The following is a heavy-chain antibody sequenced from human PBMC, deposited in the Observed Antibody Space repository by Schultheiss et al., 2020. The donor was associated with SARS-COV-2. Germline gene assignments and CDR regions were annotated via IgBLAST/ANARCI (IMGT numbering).Heavy chain of an antibody. J-gene: IGHJ5*02. V-gene: IGHV3-33*01. CDR1: GFTFSSYG. CDR3: ARVGLWFGVLNGGDWFDP. CDR2: IWYDGSNK. Sequence: GGSLRLSCAASGFTFSSYGMHWVRQAPGKGLEWVAVIWYDGSNKFYADSVKGRFTISRDNSKNRLYLQMNSLRAEDTAVYYCARVGLWFGVLNGGDWFDPWGQGTLVTVSS. D-gene: IGHD3-10*01.